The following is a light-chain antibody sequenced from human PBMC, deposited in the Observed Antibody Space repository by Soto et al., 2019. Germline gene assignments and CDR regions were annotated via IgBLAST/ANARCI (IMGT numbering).Light chain of an antibody. CDR1: RSNIGTGYD. CDR2: GNN. Sequence: QSVLTQPPSVSGAPGQRVTISCTGRRSNIGTGYDVHWYQQLPGTAPKLLIYGNNNRPSGVPDRFSGSKSGTSASLAITGLQAEDEADYYCQSSDGSLSGWVFGGGTKLTVL. J-gene: IGLJ3*02. V-gene: IGLV1-40*01. CDR3: QSSDGSLSGWV.